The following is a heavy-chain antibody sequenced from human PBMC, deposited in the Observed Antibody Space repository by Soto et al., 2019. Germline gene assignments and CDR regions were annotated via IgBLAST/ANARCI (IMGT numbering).Heavy chain of an antibody. J-gene: IGHJ3*02. D-gene: IGHD1-20*01. CDR2: ISASSSSI. CDR3: VRDAYNRDGFDI. CDR1: GFNFITFS. V-gene: IGHV3-21*01. Sequence: DVQLVESGGGLVKPGGSLRLSCAASGFNFITFSMNWVRQAPGKGLEWVSSISASSSSIYYAESVKGRFTVSRDNAKNSVYLQMNSLTAEDTALYYCVRDAYNRDGFDIWGQGTTVTVSS.